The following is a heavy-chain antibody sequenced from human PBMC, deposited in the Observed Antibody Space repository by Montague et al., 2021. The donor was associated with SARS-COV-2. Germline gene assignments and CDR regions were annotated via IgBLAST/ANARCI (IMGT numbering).Heavy chain of an antibody. J-gene: IGHJ4*02. D-gene: IGHD3-3*01. CDR1: GSSINSGCY. CDR3: ARKMGHSSIFGVVIQYYFDY. CDR2: IIYSGST. V-gene: IGHV4-38-2*02. Sequence: SETLSLTCTVSGSSINSGCYWGCIRQPPGKGLEWIGSIIYSGSTTYNHSIKNRVAISVDTSKNQLSLKLSSVTTADTAVYYCARKMGHSSIFGVVIQYYFDYWGQGTLVTVSS.